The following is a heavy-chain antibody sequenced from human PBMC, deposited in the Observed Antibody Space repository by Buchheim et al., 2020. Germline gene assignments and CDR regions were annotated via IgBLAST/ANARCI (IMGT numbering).Heavy chain of an antibody. D-gene: IGHD3-16*02. V-gene: IGHV3-74*01. J-gene: IGHJ4*02. Sequence: EMLLVESGGGLVQPGGSLRLSCAASGFNFGNTWMHWVRQTPGKGLVWVSRMNSDGSTTNYADSGKGRFTVSRDNAKNTLYLQMSSLGAGDTALYYCATAGNYRFDFWGQGTL. CDR3: ATAGNYRFDF. CDR2: MNSDGSTT. CDR1: GFNFGNTW.